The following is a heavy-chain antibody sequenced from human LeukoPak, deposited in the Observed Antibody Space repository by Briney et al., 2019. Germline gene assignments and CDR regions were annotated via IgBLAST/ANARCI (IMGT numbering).Heavy chain of an antibody. J-gene: IGHJ4*02. D-gene: IGHD2-2*01. CDR3: ARQLGYCSSTSSYADKVDY. V-gene: IGHV4-39*01. Sequence: SVTLSLTCTVSGGSISSSSYYWGWIRQPPGKGLEWIGSIYYSGSTYYNPSLKSRVTISVDTSKNQFSLKLSSVTAADTAVYYCARQLGYCSSTSSYADKVDYWGQGTLVTVSS. CDR1: GGSISSSSYY. CDR2: IYYSGST.